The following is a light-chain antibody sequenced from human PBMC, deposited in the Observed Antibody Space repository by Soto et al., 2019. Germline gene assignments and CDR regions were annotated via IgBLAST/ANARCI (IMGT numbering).Light chain of an antibody. J-gene: IGLJ1*01. CDR3: CSYASNSTPVV. Sequence: QSALTQPASVSGSPGQSITISCTGTSSDVGSYNLVSWYQQHPGKAPKLLIYEGSKRPSGVSNRFSGSKSGTTASLTISGLQAEDEADYYCCSYASNSTPVVFGTGTKLTVL. CDR1: SSDVGSYNL. CDR2: EGS. V-gene: IGLV2-23*01.